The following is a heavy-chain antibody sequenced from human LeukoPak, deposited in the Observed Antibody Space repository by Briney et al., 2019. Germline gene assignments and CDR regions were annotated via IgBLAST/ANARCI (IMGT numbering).Heavy chain of an antibody. D-gene: IGHD3-10*01. Sequence: GGSLRLSCAASGFTFSSYAMSWVRQAPGKGLEWVSAISGSGGSTYYTDSVKGRFTISRDNSKNTLYLQMNSLRAEETAVYYCANENYYGSGSYADHWGQGTLVTVSS. CDR3: ANENYYGSGSYADH. J-gene: IGHJ4*02. CDR1: GFTFSSYA. V-gene: IGHV3-23*01. CDR2: ISGSGGST.